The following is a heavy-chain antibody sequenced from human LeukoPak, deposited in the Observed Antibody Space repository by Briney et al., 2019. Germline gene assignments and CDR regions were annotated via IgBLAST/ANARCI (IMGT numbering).Heavy chain of an antibody. CDR1: GGTFSGYY. Sequence: SETLSLTCAVYGGTFSGYYWSWIRQPAGKGLEWIGRIHTSGSTNYNPSLTSRVTISVDTSKNQISMKLSSVTAADTAVYYCAKGAGPPWFDPWGQGTLVTVSS. CDR2: IHTSGST. J-gene: IGHJ5*02. CDR3: AKGAGPPWFDP. V-gene: IGHV4-59*10. D-gene: IGHD6-19*01.